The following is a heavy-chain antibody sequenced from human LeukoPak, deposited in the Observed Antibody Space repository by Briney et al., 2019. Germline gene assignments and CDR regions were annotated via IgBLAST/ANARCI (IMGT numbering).Heavy chain of an antibody. D-gene: IGHD3-10*01. CDR2: ISAYNGNT. J-gene: IGHJ4*02. CDR3: ATGRWFYGSGSYYTGYFDY. CDR1: GYTFTSYG. Sequence: ASVKVSCKASGYTFTSYGISWVRQAPGQGLEWMGWISAYNGNTNYAQKLQGRVTMTTDTSTSTAYMELRSLRSDDTAVYYCATGRWFYGSGSYYTGYFDYWGQGTLVTVSS. V-gene: IGHV1-18*01.